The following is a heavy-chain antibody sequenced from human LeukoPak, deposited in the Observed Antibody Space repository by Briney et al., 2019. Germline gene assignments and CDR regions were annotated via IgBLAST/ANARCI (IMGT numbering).Heavy chain of an antibody. CDR1: GYTLTELS. J-gene: IGHJ4*02. D-gene: IGHD2-15*01. CDR2: FDPEDGET. V-gene: IGHV1-24*01. CDR3: ATDRCSGGSCSVDY. Sequence: ASVKVSCKVSGYTLTELSMHWVRQAPGKGLEWMGGFDPEDGETIYAQKFQGRVTMTEDTSTDTAYMEPSSLRSEDTAVYYCATDRCSGGSCSVDYWGQGTLVTVSS.